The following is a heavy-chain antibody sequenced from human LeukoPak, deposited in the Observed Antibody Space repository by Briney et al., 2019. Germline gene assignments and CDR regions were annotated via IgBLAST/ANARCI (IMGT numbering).Heavy chain of an antibody. V-gene: IGHV4-59*08. Sequence: PSETLSLTCTVSGGSIRSYHWSWIRQPPGKGLEWIGYIYYSGSTNYNPSLKSRVTISVDTSKNQFSLRLSSVTAADTAVYYCARLTFYDTTGHPWDYWGQGTLVTVSS. D-gene: IGHD2/OR15-2a*01. J-gene: IGHJ4*02. CDR2: IYYSGST. CDR1: GGSIRSYH. CDR3: ARLTFYDTTGHPWDY.